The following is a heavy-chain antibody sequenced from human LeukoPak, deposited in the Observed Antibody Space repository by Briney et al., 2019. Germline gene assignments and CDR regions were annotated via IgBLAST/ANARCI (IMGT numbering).Heavy chain of an antibody. V-gene: IGHV4-39*07. J-gene: IGHJ5*02. D-gene: IGHD6-13*01. CDR2: IYYSGST. CDR3: ARSIAAAGTALFDP. CDR1: GGSISSSSYY. Sequence: SETLSLTCTVSGGSISSSSYYWGWIRQPPGKGLEWIGSIYYSGSTYYNPSLKSRVTISVDTSKNQFSLKLSSVTAADTAVYYCARSIAAAGTALFDPWGQGTLVTVSS.